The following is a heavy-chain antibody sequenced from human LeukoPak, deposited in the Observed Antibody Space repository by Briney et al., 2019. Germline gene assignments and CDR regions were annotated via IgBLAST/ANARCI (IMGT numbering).Heavy chain of an antibody. Sequence: SQTLSLTCAVSGDSISSGAYSWSWIRQSPGKGLEWIGYIYRSGSTYYNPSLKTRVAISVDRPKNQFSLKLSSVTAADTAVYYCARSQRESSYWYFDLWGRGTLVTVSS. V-gene: IGHV4-30-2*06. CDR2: IYRSGST. J-gene: IGHJ2*01. CDR1: GDSISSGAYS. D-gene: IGHD3-10*01. CDR3: ARSQRESSYWYFDL.